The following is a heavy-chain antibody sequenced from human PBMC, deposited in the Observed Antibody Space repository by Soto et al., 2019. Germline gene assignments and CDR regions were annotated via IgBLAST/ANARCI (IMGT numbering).Heavy chain of an antibody. CDR3: AKGVQYGGNTFDY. Sequence: GGSLRLSCTASGFTFGDYAMSWFRQAPGKGLEWVGFIRSKAYGGTTEYAASVKGRFTISRDDSKSIAYLQMNSLRAEDTAVYYCAKGVQYGGNTFDYWGQGTLVTVSS. J-gene: IGHJ4*02. CDR1: GFTFGDYA. D-gene: IGHD4-17*01. CDR2: IRSKAYGGTT. V-gene: IGHV3-49*03.